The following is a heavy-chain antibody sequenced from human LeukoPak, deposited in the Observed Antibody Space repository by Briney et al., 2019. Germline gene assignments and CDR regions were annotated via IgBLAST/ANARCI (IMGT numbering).Heavy chain of an antibody. D-gene: IGHD3-22*01. CDR1: GYTFTSYG. CDR2: ISAYNGNT. CDR3: ARVTYDSSGYYYFDY. V-gene: IGHV1-18*01. J-gene: IGHJ4*02. Sequence: ASVKVSCKASGYTFTSYGISWVRQAPGQGLEWMGWISAYNGNTNYAQKLQGRVTMTTDTSTSTAYMELRSLRSEDTAVYYCARVTYDSSGYYYFDYWGQGTLVTVSS.